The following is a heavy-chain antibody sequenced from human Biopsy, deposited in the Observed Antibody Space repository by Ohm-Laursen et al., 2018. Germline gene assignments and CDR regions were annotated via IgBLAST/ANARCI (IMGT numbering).Heavy chain of an antibody. CDR3: ARGTGRYYVYGAFDI. CDR2: IYTGGSP. J-gene: IGHJ3*02. Sequence: PSDTLSLTCSVSGDSINNYYWSWIRQPAGKGLEWIGRIYTGGSPNYNLSLESRATMSVDTTKNQFSLNLRFLTAADTAVYYSARGTGRYYVYGAFDIWGQGTVVTVSS. D-gene: IGHD1-26*01. V-gene: IGHV4-4*07. CDR1: GDSINNYY.